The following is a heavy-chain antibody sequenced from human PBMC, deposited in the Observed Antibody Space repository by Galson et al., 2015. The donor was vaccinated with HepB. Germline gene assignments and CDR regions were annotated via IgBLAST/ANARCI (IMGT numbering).Heavy chain of an antibody. Sequence: SCAASGYTFTTYAMNWVRQAPGQGLEWMGWINTNTGNPTYAQGFTGRFVFSLDTSVSTAYLQISSLKAEDTAVYYCAREVVVAATVFDYWGQGTLVTVSS. V-gene: IGHV7-4-1*02. CDR2: INTNTGNP. CDR1: GYTFTTYA. CDR3: AREVVVAATVFDY. J-gene: IGHJ4*02. D-gene: IGHD2-15*01.